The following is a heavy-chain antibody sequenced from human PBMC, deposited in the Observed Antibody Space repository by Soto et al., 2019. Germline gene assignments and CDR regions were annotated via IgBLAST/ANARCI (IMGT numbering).Heavy chain of an antibody. CDR3: ARGDYYDSNGPFSDAFDV. CDR2: IKPDGSEG. Sequence: PGGSLRLSCAASGFTFRNYGMSWVRQAPGKGLEWVANIKPDGSEGYYVDSVKGRFTLSRDNTKNSLYLQMNTLRAEDTAVYYCARGDYYDSNGPFSDAFDVWGQGTMVTVSS. J-gene: IGHJ3*01. CDR1: GFTFRNYG. D-gene: IGHD3-22*01. V-gene: IGHV3-7*04.